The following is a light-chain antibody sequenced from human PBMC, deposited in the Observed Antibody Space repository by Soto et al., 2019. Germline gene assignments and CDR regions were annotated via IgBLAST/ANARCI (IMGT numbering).Light chain of an antibody. CDR2: RND. V-gene: IGLV1-47*01. CDR3: AKWDDSLRVYV. Sequence: QSVLPQPPSASGTPGQRVTISCSTTNSRSGSNYVYWYQQLPGAAPKLLIYRNDQRPSGVPDRFSASKSGTSASLAISGLRSEDEADYFCAKWDDSLRVYVFGSWTKVTVL. CDR1: NSRSGSNY. J-gene: IGLJ1*01.